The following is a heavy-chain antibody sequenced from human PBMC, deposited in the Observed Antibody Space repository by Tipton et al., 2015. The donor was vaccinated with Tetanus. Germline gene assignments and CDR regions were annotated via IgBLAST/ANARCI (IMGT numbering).Heavy chain of an antibody. CDR1: GFIFSNYA. CDR3: ASGSALDY. Sequence: GSLRLSCAASGFIFSNYAMNWVRQAPGKGLEWVASISSTSSYIYYADSLKGRFTISRDNAKSSLYLQMNSLRAEDTAVYYCASGSALDYWGQGALVTVSS. V-gene: IGHV3-21*01. J-gene: IGHJ4*02. D-gene: IGHD6-25*01. CDR2: ISSTSSYI.